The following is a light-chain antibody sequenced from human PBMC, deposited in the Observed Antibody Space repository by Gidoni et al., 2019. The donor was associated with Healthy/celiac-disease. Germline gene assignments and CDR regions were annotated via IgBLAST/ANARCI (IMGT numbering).Light chain of an antibody. J-gene: IGKJ1*01. CDR3: QQYGSSPWT. V-gene: IGKV3-20*01. CDR1: QSVSSSY. CDR2: GAS. Sequence: IVLTQSPGTLSLSPGERATLSCRASQSVSSSYLAWYQQKPGQAPRLLIYGASSRATGIPDRFSGSGPGTDFTLTISRLEPEDFAVYYCQQYGSSPWTFGQGTKVEIK.